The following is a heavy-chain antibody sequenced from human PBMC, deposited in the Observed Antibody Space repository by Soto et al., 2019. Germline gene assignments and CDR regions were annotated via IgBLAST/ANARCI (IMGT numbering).Heavy chain of an antibody. D-gene: IGHD3-3*01. CDR1: GYTFTGYY. J-gene: IGHJ6*02. Sequence: AASVKVSCKASGYTFTGYYMHWVRQAPGQGLEWMGWINPNSGGTNYAQKFQGWVTMTRDTSISTAYMELSRLRSDDTAVYYCAREGFKSRDYDFWSGYYTGMDYYYGMDVWGQGTTVTVSS. V-gene: IGHV1-2*04. CDR2: INPNSGGT. CDR3: AREGFKSRDYDFWSGYYTGMDYYYGMDV.